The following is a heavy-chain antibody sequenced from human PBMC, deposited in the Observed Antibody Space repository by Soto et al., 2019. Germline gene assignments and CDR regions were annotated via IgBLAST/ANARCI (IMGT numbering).Heavy chain of an antibody. V-gene: IGHV3-23*01. CDR3: AKDSRPRYCSSTSCPGGAFDI. Sequence: GGSLRLSCAASGFTFSSYAMSWVRQAPGKGLEWVSAINGSGGSTYYADSVKGRFTISRDNSKNTLYLQMNSLRAEDTAVYYCAKDSRPRYCSSTSCPGGAFDIWGQGTMVTVSS. CDR1: GFTFSSYA. J-gene: IGHJ3*02. D-gene: IGHD2-2*01. CDR2: INGSGGST.